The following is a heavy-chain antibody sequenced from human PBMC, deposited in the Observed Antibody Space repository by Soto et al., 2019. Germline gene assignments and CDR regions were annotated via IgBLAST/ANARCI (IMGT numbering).Heavy chain of an antibody. D-gene: IGHD3-22*01. CDR3: VKLMFDHDSSGFSGDY. CDR2: ISFQGTND. CDR1: GFNFNNYG. J-gene: IGHJ4*02. V-gene: IGHV3-30*18. Sequence: QVQLVESGGGVVQPGGSLRLSCAGSGFNFNNYGMYWVRQAPGKGLEWVAFISFQGTNDYYAEAVKGRFTISKDYSKKTLCLQMNSLRADDTAMYYCVKLMFDHDSSGFSGDYWGQGTLVTVS.